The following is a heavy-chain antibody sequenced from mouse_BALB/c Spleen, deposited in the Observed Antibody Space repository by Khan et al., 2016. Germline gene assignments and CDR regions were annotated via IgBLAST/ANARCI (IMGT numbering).Heavy chain of an antibody. CDR3: ATEVYYFDY. Sequence: EVELVESGGGLVKPGGSLKLSCAASGFTFSSYAMSWVRQTPEKRLEWVASISSGGSSFYPDILKDRFTISRDNARNILSLQMSSLRSEDTAMYYCATEVYYFDYWGQGTTLTVSS. CDR1: GFTFSSYA. J-gene: IGHJ2*01. V-gene: IGHV5-6-5*01. CDR2: ISSGGSS.